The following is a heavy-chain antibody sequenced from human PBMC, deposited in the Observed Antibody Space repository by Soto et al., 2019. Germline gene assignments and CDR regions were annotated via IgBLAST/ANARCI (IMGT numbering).Heavy chain of an antibody. Sequence: QVQLQESGPGLVKPSGTLSLTCVVSGGSISGRNWWSWVRQAPGKGLEWIGEVFHSGDTTYTPSLMSRVAISVAKSKNQFALKLNSVTAADTAVYYCARLIYDSRLNYFYFDFWGQGALVTVSS. CDR3: ARLIYDSRLNYFYFDF. D-gene: IGHD3-22*01. V-gene: IGHV4-4*02. CDR1: GGSISGRNW. J-gene: IGHJ4*02. CDR2: VFHSGDT.